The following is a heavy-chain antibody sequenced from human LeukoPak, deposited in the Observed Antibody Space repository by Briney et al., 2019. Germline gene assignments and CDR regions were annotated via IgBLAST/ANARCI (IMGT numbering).Heavy chain of an antibody. V-gene: IGHV1-2*02. Sequence: GASVKVSCKASGYTFAAHHIHWVRQAPGQGLEWVGWILPDGRDTKYSQKFQDRMTLTTDTSTNTAYMELSSLIPDDTAVYYCSGRYGPGPVWGQGTLISASP. CDR1: GYTFAAHH. D-gene: IGHD3-10*01. CDR2: ILPDGRDT. J-gene: IGHJ4*02. CDR3: SGRYGPGPV.